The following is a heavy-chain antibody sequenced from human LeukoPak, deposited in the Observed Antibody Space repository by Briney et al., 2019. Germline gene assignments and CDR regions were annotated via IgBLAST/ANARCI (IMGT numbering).Heavy chain of an antibody. CDR2: IKSDGSST. Sequence: PGGSLRLSCAASGFTFSNYWMHWVRQAPGKGPVWVSRIKSDGSSTRFADSVQGRFTISRDNSKNTVSLQMNSLRAEDTAVYYCARGGDTSNWYPGYFDYWGQGALVTVSS. CDR1: GFTFSNYW. V-gene: IGHV3-74*01. J-gene: IGHJ4*02. CDR3: ARGGDTSNWYPGYFDY. D-gene: IGHD6-13*01.